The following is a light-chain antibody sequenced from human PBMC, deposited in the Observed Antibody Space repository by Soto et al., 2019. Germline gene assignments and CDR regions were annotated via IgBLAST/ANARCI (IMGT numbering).Light chain of an antibody. Sequence: IEMTQSPATLSVPPGDTATLSCRASQSVSSNVAWYQRRPGQAPRLLIYGASTRATGIPARFSGSGSGTHFTLTISSLQSEDFALYYCQQYNNWTPWTFGQGTKVEIK. CDR2: GAS. CDR3: QQYNNWTPWT. V-gene: IGKV3-15*01. CDR1: QSVSSN. J-gene: IGKJ1*01.